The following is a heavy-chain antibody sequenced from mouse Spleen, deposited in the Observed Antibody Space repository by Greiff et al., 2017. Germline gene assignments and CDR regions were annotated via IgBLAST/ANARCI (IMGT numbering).Heavy chain of an antibody. V-gene: IGHV5-4*02. Sequence: EVKLVESGGGLVKPGGSLKLSCAASGFTFSDYYMYWVRQTPEKRLEWVATISDGGSYTYYPDSVKGRFTISRDNAKNNLYLQMSSLKSEDTAMYYCARGPGNYAMDYWGQGTSVTVSS. CDR3: ARGPGNYAMDY. CDR1: GFTFSDYY. J-gene: IGHJ4*01. CDR2: ISDGGSYT.